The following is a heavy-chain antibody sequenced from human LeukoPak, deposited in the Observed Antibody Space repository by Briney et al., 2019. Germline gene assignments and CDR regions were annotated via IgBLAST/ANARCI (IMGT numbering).Heavy chain of an antibody. Sequence: ASVMVSCKASGYTFTDYYIHWVRQAPGQGLEWMGWINPNSGGTNYAQNFQGRVTMTRGTSISTAYMELSRLRSDDTAVYYCARGRAYGSGSFDYWGQGTLVTVSS. CDR1: GYTFTDYY. D-gene: IGHD3-10*01. V-gene: IGHV1-2*02. J-gene: IGHJ4*02. CDR2: INPNSGGT. CDR3: ARGRAYGSGSFDY.